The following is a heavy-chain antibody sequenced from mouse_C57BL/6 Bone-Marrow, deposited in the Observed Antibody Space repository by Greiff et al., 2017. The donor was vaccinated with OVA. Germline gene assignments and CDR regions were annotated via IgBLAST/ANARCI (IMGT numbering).Heavy chain of an antibody. CDR3: ARYYSSSSYYFDY. Sequence: QVQLQQPGAELVRPGSSVKLSCKASGYTFTSYWMAWVKQRPGQGLEWIGNIYPSDSETHYNQKFKDKATLTVDKSSSTAYMQLSSLTSEDSAVYYCARYYSSSSYYFDYWGQGTTLTVSS. V-gene: IGHV1-61*01. D-gene: IGHD1-1*01. CDR2: IYPSDSET. CDR1: GYTFTSYW. J-gene: IGHJ2*01.